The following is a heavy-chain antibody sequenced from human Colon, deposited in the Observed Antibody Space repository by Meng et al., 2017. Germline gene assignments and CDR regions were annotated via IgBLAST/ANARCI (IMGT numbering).Heavy chain of an antibody. J-gene: IGHJ4*02. CDR1: GGSFSGYS. CDR3: ARSVRLGVAGKSGAY. D-gene: IGHD6-19*01. V-gene: IGHV4-34*01. CDR2: INHTGNT. Sequence: QVQPQQWGAGLLKPSETLSLTCAVYGGSFSGYSWSWLRQPPGKGLEWIGEINHTGNTSYNPSLKSRLTISVDTSKNQFSLNLSSVTAADTALYYCARSVRLGVAGKSGAYWGQGTLVTASS.